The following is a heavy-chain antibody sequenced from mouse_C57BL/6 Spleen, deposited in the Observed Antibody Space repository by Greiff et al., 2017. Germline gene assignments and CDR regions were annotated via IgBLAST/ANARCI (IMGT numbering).Heavy chain of an antibody. CDR1: GFNIKDDY. J-gene: IGHJ2*01. CDR3: TQLTGTPGY. CDR2: IDPENGDT. V-gene: IGHV14-4*01. Sequence: EVKLMESGAELVRPGASVKLSCTASGFNIKDDYMHWVKQRPEQGLEWIGWIDPENGDTEYASKFQGKATITADTSSNTAYLQLSSLTSEDTAVYYCTQLTGTPGYWGQGTTLTVSS. D-gene: IGHD4-1*01.